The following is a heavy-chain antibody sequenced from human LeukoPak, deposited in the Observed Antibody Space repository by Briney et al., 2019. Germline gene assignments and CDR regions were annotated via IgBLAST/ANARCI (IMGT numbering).Heavy chain of an antibody. V-gene: IGHV3-7*01. J-gene: IGHJ4*02. Sequence: SGGSLRLSCRGSGFIYGNYWMTWVRQAPGKGLDWVANIKQDGTDKYYVDSVKGRFTISRDNAKNLLYLQMNSLRAEDTAVYYCAREKLDTRGYVDYWGQGTLVTVSS. D-gene: IGHD3-22*01. CDR3: AREKLDTRGYVDY. CDR2: IKQDGTDK. CDR1: GFIYGNYW.